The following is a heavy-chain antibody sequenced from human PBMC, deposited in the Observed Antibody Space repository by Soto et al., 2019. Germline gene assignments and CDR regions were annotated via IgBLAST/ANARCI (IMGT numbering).Heavy chain of an antibody. V-gene: IGHV4-59*01. J-gene: IGHJ3*02. CDR3: ARDREYSFGLTYYI. Sequence: PSETLSLTCTVSGGSISDYYWSWIRQPPGKGLEWVGYIYYTGSTTYNPSLKSRVTILLGTSKNQISLNLRSVTAADTAVYYCARDREYSFGLTYYIWGQGTMVTVSS. D-gene: IGHD3-3*01. CDR2: IYYTGST. CDR1: GGSISDYY.